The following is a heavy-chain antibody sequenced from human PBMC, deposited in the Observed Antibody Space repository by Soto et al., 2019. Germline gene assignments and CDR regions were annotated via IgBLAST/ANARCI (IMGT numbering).Heavy chain of an antibody. CDR2: ISYDGSNK. J-gene: IGHJ4*02. V-gene: IGHV3-30-3*01. CDR1: GFTFSSYA. CDR3: ARGDLLAAPTSGFLFDY. D-gene: IGHD6-6*01. Sequence: QVQLVESGGGVVQPGRSLRLSCAASGFTFSSYAMHWVRQAPGKGLEWVAVISYDGSNKYYADSVKGRFTISRDNSKNTLYLQMNSLRAEDTAVYYCARGDLLAAPTSGFLFDYWGQGTLVTVSS.